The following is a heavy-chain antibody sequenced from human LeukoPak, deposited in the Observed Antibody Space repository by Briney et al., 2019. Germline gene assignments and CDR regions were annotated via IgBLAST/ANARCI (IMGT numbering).Heavy chain of an antibody. CDR2: IYSSGGT. CDR1: GGSISSYY. D-gene: IGHD6-13*01. CDR3: ARGIAAASERAFDI. Sequence: SETLSLTCTVSGGSISSYYWSWIRQPAGKGLEWIGRIYSSGGTDYNPSLKSRVTMSVDTSKKQFSLKLRSVTAADPAVYYCARGIAAASERAFDIWGQGTMVTVSS. V-gene: IGHV4-4*07. J-gene: IGHJ3*02.